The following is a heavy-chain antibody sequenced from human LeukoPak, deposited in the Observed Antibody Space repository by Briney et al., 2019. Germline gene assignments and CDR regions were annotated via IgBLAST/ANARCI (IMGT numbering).Heavy chain of an antibody. CDR3: AKDEGYCSSTTCYLQAFDI. J-gene: IGHJ3*02. D-gene: IGHD2-2*01. Sequence: GGSLRLSCAASGFTFSSYPLHWVRQAPGRGLEWVTLISYDGSKIYYADSVKGRFTISRDNSKNTLYLQMNSLRAEDTAVYYCAKDEGYCSSTTCYLQAFDIWGQGTMVTVSS. CDR1: GFTFSSYP. V-gene: IGHV3-30-3*01. CDR2: ISYDGSKI.